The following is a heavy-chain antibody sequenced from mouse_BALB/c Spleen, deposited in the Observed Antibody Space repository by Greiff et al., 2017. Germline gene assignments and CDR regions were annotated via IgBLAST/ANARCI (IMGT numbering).Heavy chain of an antibody. J-gene: IGHJ3*01. V-gene: IGHV2-9-2*01. CDR2: IWTGGGT. CDR3: VRTATWFAY. D-gene: IGHD1-2*01. Sequence: VKLVESGPGLVAPSQSLSITCTVSGFSLTSYDISWIRQPPGKGLEWLGVIWTGGGTNYNSAFMSRLSISKDNSKSQVFLKMNSLQTDDTAIYYCVRTATWFAYWGQGTLVTVSA. CDR1: GFSLTSYD.